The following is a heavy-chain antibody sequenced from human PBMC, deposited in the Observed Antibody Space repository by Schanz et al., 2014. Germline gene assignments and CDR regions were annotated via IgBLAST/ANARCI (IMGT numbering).Heavy chain of an antibody. CDR3: ARGGAYRSPSPVFYFDY. CDR1: GYIFTSYS. D-gene: IGHD6-6*01. CDR2: INPSGVST. J-gene: IGHJ4*02. V-gene: IGHV1-46*01. Sequence: QVHLVQSGAEVKKPGASVKVSCKASGYIFTSYSMHWVRQAPGQGLEWLGIINPSGVSTSSAQEFQGRVTMTRDTSTSTLQMELSSLRFEDTAVYYCARGGAYRSPSPVFYFDYWGQGTLVTVSS.